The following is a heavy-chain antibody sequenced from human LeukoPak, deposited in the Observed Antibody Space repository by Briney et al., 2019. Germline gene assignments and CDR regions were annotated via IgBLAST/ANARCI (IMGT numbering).Heavy chain of an antibody. V-gene: IGHV3-23*01. J-gene: IGHJ4*02. D-gene: IGHD3-9*01. CDR3: AKARGDYDILTGYYGGGYYFDY. Sequence: GGSLRLSCAASGFTFSSYAMSWVRQAPGKGLEWVSAISGSGGSTYYADSVKGRFTISRDNSKNTLYLQMNSLRAEDTAVYYCAKARGDYDILTGYYGGGYYFDYWGQGTLVTASS. CDR2: ISGSGGST. CDR1: GFTFSSYA.